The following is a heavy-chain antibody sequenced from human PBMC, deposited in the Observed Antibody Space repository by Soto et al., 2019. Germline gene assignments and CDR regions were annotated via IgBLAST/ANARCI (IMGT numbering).Heavy chain of an antibody. CDR2: FDPEDGET. CDR3: ATGYCSGGSCYSESPNDY. CDR1: GYTLTELS. Sequence: ASVKVSCKVSGYTLTELSMHWVRQAPGKGLEWMGGFDPEDGETIYAQKFQGRVTMTEDTSTDTAYMELSSLRSEDTAVYYCATGYCSGGSCYSESPNDYWGQGTLVTVSS. D-gene: IGHD2-15*01. V-gene: IGHV1-24*01. J-gene: IGHJ4*02.